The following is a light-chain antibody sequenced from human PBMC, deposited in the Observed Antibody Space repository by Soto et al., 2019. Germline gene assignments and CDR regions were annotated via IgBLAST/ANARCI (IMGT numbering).Light chain of an antibody. V-gene: IGKV3-11*01. J-gene: IGKJ3*01. Sequence: EMVLTQSPATLSLSPGERATLSCRASQSVYNYLAWYQQKPGQAPRLLIHDATNRATGIPARFSGSGSGTDFTLTIGSLEPEDFAVYYCQHRSKWPFTFGPGTKVDIK. CDR3: QHRSKWPFT. CDR1: QSVYNY. CDR2: DAT.